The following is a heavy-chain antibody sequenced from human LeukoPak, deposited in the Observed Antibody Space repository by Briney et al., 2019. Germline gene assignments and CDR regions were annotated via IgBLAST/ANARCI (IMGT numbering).Heavy chain of an antibody. V-gene: IGHV3-23*01. CDR1: GFTFDNYA. Sequence: PGGSLILACSASGFTFDNYAMSWVRQAPGEGLEWVSGISRSGASTYYADSVKGRFTISRDNSKNTLYLQMNSLRAEDTAIYFCAKESSDWSWDWGQGALVTVSP. CDR3: AKESSDWSWD. D-gene: IGHD6-13*01. CDR2: ISRSGAST. J-gene: IGHJ4*02.